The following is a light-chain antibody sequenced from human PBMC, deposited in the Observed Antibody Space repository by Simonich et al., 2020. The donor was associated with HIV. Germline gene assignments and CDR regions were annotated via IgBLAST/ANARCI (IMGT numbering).Light chain of an antibody. CDR3: QSYDSSNQV. CDR1: SGSIASNY. J-gene: IGLJ3*02. CDR2: EDN. V-gene: IGLV6-57*03. Sequence: NFMLTQPHSVSESPGKTVTISCTRSSGSIASNYVQWYQQRPGRAPTTVIYEDNQSPSGVPDRFSGSIDSSSNSASLTISGLKTEDEADYDCQSYDSSNQVFGGGTKLTVL.